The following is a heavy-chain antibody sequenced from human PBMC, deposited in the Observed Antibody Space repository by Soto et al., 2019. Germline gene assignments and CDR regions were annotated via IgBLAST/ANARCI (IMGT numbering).Heavy chain of an antibody. CDR1: GFTFSDYY. CDR2: ISSSGSTI. CDR3: ARKMWHCSSTSCFHYYYYYYMDV. J-gene: IGHJ6*03. Sequence: GGSLRLSCAASGFTFSDYYMSWIRQAPGKGLEWVSYISSSGSTIYYADSVKGRFTISRDNAKNSLYLQMNSLRAEDTAVYYCARKMWHCSSTSCFHYYYYYYMDVWGKGTTVTVSS. V-gene: IGHV3-11*01. D-gene: IGHD2-2*01.